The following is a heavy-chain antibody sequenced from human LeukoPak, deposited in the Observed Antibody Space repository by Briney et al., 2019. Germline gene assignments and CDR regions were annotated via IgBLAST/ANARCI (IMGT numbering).Heavy chain of an antibody. V-gene: IGHV4-38-2*01. J-gene: IGHJ5*02. CDR2: IYHSGST. CDR3: ARQEGYSSSSVTFNWFDP. CDR1: GYSISSGYY. Sequence: SETPSLTCAVSGYSISSGYYWGWIRQPPGKGLEWIGSIYHSGSTYYNPSLKSRVTISVDTSKNQFSLKLSSVTAADTAVYYCARQEGYSSSSVTFNWFDPWGQGTLVTVSS. D-gene: IGHD6-6*01.